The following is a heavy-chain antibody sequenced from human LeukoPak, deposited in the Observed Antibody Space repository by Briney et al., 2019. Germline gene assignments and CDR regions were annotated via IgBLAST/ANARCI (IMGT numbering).Heavy chain of an antibody. CDR3: ARLSYSSSPGEVGY. CDR1: GGTFSSYA. J-gene: IGHJ4*02. D-gene: IGHD6-13*01. Sequence: SVKVSCKASGGTFSSYAISWVRQAPGQGLEWMGRIIPILGIANYAQKFQGRVTITADKSTSTAYMELSSLRSEDTAVYYCARLSYSSSPGEVGYWGQGTLVTVSS. V-gene: IGHV1-69*04. CDR2: IIPILGIA.